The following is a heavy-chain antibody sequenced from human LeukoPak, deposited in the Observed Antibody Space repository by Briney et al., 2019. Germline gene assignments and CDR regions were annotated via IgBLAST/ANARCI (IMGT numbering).Heavy chain of an antibody. CDR2: IGSGSTYI. CDR1: GFTFSSYS. V-gene: IGHV3-21*01. J-gene: IGHJ4*02. CDR3: ARGGPGYYFDY. D-gene: IGHD7-27*01. Sequence: GGSLRLSCAASGFTFSSYSLNWVRQAPGKGLEWVSSIGSGSTYIYYADSLKGRFTISRDNAKNSLFLQMNSLRAEDTAVYYCARGGPGYYFDYWGQGALVTVSS.